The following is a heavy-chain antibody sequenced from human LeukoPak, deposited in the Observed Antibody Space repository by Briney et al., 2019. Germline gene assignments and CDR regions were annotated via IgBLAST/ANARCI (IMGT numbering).Heavy chain of an antibody. J-gene: IGHJ4*02. CDR2: ISISSSYI. V-gene: IGHV3-21*01. CDR3: ARAGRDGYSDY. Sequence: GGSLRISCAASGFTFTMYKMNWVRQAPGKGLEWVSSISISSSYIHYVDSVKGRFTISRDNAKNSLYLQMNSLRAEDTAVYFCARAGRDGYSDYWGQGTLVTVSS. D-gene: IGHD5-24*01. CDR1: GFTFTMYK.